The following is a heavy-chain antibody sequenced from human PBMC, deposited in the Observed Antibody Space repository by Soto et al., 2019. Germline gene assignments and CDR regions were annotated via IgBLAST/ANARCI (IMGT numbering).Heavy chain of an antibody. D-gene: IGHD1-1*01. Sequence: SETLSLTCTVPGDSISSADYYWSWIRQTPGKGLEWIGHIFYSGTTYYNPSLKSRLTISVDTSKNHFSLRLTSVTAADTAVYYCARDLWVEPELYYYGMDVWGQGTTVTVSS. V-gene: IGHV4-30-4*01. J-gene: IGHJ6*02. CDR2: IFYSGTT. CDR3: ARDLWVEPELYYYGMDV. CDR1: GDSISSADYY.